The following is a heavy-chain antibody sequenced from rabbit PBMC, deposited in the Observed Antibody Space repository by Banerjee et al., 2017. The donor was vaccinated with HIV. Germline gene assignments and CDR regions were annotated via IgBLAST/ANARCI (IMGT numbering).Heavy chain of an antibody. Sequence: QEQLEESGGDLVKPEGSLTLTCKASGFDLSDYYYMCWVRQAPGKGLELIACIYTNGGSTWYASCVNGRFTISSHNAQNTLYLQLNSLTAADTATYFCVRGAGYAGPFNLWGPGTLVTVS. J-gene: IGHJ4*01. CDR2: IYTNGGST. CDR1: GFDLSDYYY. V-gene: IGHV1S43*01. D-gene: IGHD6-1*01. CDR3: VRGAGYAGPFNL.